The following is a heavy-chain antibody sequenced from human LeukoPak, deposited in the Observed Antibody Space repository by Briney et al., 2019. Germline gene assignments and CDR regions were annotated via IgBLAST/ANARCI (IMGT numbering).Heavy chain of an antibody. J-gene: IGHJ3*02. Sequence: SETLSLTCTVSGGSISSYYWRWIRQPPGKGLEWIGYIYYSGSTNYNPSLKSRVTISVDTSKNQLSLKLSSVTAADTAVYYCAKRLTTDAFDIWGQGTMVTVSS. CDR2: IYYSGST. CDR3: AKRLTTDAFDI. D-gene: IGHD1-1*01. V-gene: IGHV4-59*01. CDR1: GGSISSYY.